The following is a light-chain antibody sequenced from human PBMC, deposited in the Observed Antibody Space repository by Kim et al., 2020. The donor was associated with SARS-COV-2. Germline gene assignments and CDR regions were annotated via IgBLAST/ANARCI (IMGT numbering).Light chain of an antibody. CDR1: QGISNY. V-gene: IGKV1-27*01. CDR3: QKYNNAART. J-gene: IGKJ1*01. Sequence: DIQMTQSPSSLSASVGDRVTITCRASQGISNYLAWYQQKPGKVPKLPIYAASTLQSGVPSRFSGSGSGTDFTLTISSLQPEYVATYYCQKYNNAARTFGQGTKVEIK. CDR2: AAS.